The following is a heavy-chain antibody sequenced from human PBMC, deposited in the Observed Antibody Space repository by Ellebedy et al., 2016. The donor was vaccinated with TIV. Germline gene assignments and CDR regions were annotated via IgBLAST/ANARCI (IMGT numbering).Heavy chain of an antibody. CDR2: ISGSGGST. CDR3: AKDTWELLGWFDP. J-gene: IGHJ5*02. Sequence: GGSLRLXXAASGFTFSSYAMSWVRQAPGKGLEWVSAISGSGGSTYYADSVKGRFTISRDNSKNTLYLQMNSLRAEDTAVYYCAKDTWELLGWFDPWGQGTLVTVSS. D-gene: IGHD1-26*01. CDR1: GFTFSSYA. V-gene: IGHV3-23*01.